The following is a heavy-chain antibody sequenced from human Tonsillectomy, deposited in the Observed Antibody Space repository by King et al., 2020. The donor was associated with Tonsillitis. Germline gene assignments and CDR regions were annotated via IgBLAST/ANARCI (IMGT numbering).Heavy chain of an antibody. CDR2: ISHDGSNT. D-gene: IGHD3-22*01. CDR1: GFTFSAYG. V-gene: IGHV3-33*05. Sequence: VQLVESGGGVVQPGRSLRLSCAASGFTFSAYGMHWVRQAPGKGLERVALISHDGSNTYYVDSVKGRFTISRDNSKDTLYLQMTSLRAEDTAVYYCSRDGHYYSIDYWGQETLVTVSS. CDR3: SRDGHYYSIDY. J-gene: IGHJ4*02.